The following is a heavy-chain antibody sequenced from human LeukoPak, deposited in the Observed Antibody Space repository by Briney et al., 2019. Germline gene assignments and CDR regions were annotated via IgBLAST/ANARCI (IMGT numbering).Heavy chain of an antibody. V-gene: IGHV4-4*02. CDR3: ARGGSSWYADY. Sequence: SETLSLTCAVSGGSISSSNWWSWVRQPPGQGLEWIGEIYHSGSTSYNPSLKSRVTMSVDTSNDQFSLKVSSVTAADTAVYYCARGGSSWYADYWGQGTLVTVSS. CDR2: IYHSGST. CDR1: GGSISSSNW. J-gene: IGHJ4*02. D-gene: IGHD6-13*01.